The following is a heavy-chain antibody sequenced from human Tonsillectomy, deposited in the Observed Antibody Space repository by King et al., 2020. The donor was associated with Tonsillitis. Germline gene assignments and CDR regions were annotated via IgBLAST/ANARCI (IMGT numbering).Heavy chain of an antibody. CDR3: AKPGEGRASGHHDAFDI. V-gene: IGHV3-30*18. CDR1: GFTFSSYG. J-gene: IGHJ3*02. CDR2: ISYDGSNK. Sequence: VQLVESGGGVVQPGRSLRLSCAASGFTFSSYGMHWVRQAPGKGLEWVAVISYDGSNKYYADSVKGRFTISRDNSKNTLYLQMNSLRAEDTGVYYCAKPGEGRASGHHDAFDIWGQGTMVTVSS.